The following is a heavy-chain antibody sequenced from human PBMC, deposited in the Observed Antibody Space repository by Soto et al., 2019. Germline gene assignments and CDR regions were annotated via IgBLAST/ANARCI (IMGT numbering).Heavy chain of an antibody. D-gene: IGHD4-17*01. CDR3: ARGGPPIYGDYAYYYYYYMDV. V-gene: IGHV1-8*01. CDR1: GYTFTSYD. J-gene: IGHJ6*03. Sequence: ASVKVSCKASGYTFTSYDINWVRQATGQGLEWMGWMNPNSGNTGYAQKFQGRVTMTRNTSISTAYMELSSLRSEDTAVYYCARGGPPIYGDYAYYYYYYMDVWGKGTTVTVSS. CDR2: MNPNSGNT.